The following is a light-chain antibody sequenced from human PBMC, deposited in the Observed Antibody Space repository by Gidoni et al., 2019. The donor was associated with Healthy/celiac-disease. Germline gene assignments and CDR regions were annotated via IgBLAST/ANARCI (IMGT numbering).Light chain of an antibody. CDR2: GAS. Sequence: LSCRASQSVSSNLAWYQQKPGQAPRLLIYGASTRATGIPARFSGSGSGTEFTLTISSLQSEDFAVYYCQQYNNWTPITFGGGTKVEIK. J-gene: IGKJ4*01. CDR1: QSVSSN. V-gene: IGKV3-15*01. CDR3: QQYNNWTPIT.